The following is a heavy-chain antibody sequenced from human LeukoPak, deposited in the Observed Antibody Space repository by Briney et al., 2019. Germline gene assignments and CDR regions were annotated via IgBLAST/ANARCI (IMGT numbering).Heavy chain of an antibody. CDR3: AKGDVLLWFGELPEDY. CDR2: ISGSGSST. CDR1: GFTFSSYA. D-gene: IGHD3-10*01. Sequence: GGSLRFSCAASGFTFSSYAMSWVRQAPGKGLEWVSAISGSGSSTYYADSVKGRFTISRDNSKNTLYLQMNSLRAEDTAVYYCAKGDVLLWFGELPEDYWGQGTLVTVSS. V-gene: IGHV3-23*01. J-gene: IGHJ4*02.